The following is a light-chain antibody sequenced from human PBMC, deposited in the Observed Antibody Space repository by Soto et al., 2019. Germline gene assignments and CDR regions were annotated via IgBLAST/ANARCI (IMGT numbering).Light chain of an antibody. CDR1: SSDVGGYNY. Sequence: QSVLTQPPSASGSPGQSVTISCTGTSSDVGGYNYVSWYQQHPGKAPKLIISEVSKRPSGVPDRFSGSKSGNTASLTVSGLQAEDEADYYCQAYDNSLGVFVLFGGGTKLTVL. CDR3: QAYDNSLGVFVL. J-gene: IGLJ3*02. V-gene: IGLV2-8*01. CDR2: EVS.